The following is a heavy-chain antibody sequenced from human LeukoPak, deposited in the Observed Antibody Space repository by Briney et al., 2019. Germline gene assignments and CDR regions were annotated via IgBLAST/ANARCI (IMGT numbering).Heavy chain of an antibody. CDR3: AKEGQYQLLYYYYYYMDV. D-gene: IGHD2-2*01. CDR1: GFTFSSYG. Sequence: GGSLRLSCAASGFTFSSYGMHWVRQAPGKGLEWVAFIRYDGSNKYYADSVKGRFTISRDNSKHRLYLQMNCLRAEDTAVYYCAKEGQYQLLYYYYYYMDVWGKGTTVTVSS. CDR2: IRYDGSNK. V-gene: IGHV3-30*02. J-gene: IGHJ6*03.